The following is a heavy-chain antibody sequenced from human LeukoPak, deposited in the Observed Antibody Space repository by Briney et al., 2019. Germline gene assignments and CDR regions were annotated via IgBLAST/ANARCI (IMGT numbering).Heavy chain of an antibody. V-gene: IGHV3-15*01. J-gene: IGHJ4*02. CDR2: IRSKTDGGTT. CDR1: GFTFSSYE. Sequence: GGSLRLSCAASGFTFSSYEMNWVRQAPGKGLEWVGRIRSKTDGGTTDFAAPVKGRFTISRDDSKNTLYLQMNSLKTEDTAVYYCKWDNWNDEGDYWGQGTLVTVSS. CDR3: KWDNWNDEGDY. D-gene: IGHD1-1*01.